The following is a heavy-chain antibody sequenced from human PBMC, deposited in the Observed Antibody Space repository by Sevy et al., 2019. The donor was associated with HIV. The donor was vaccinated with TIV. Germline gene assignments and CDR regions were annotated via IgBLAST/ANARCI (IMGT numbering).Heavy chain of an antibody. D-gene: IGHD2-8*02. V-gene: IGHV3-15*01. Sequence: GGSLRLSCAASGFTFTYAWMTWVRQAPGKGLEWVGRIKSKADGGTTDYAEPVKGRFTISRVDSKNTLYLQMNSLKTEDTAVYYCSTDPIIVLLVTNGMDVWGQGTTVTVSS. CDR2: IKSKADGGTT. CDR3: STDPIIVLLVTNGMDV. J-gene: IGHJ6*02. CDR1: GFTFTYAW.